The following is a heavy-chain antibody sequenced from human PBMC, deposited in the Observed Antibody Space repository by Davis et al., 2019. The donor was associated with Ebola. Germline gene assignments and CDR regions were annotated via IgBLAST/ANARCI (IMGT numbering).Heavy chain of an antibody. J-gene: IGHJ5*02. CDR1: GYTFTSYG. D-gene: IGHD3-10*01. CDR3: ARGRGRFGELIKNWFDP. CDR2: ISGYEDNT. Sequence: AASVKVSCKASGYTFTSYGISWVRQAPGQGLEWMGWISGYEDNTNYAPRFQGRVTITADKSTSTAYMELSSLRSEDTAVYYCARGRGRFGELIKNWFDPWGQGTLVTVSS. V-gene: IGHV1-18*01.